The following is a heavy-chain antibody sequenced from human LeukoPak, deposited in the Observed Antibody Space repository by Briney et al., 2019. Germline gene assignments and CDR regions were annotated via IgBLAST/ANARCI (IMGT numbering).Heavy chain of an antibody. CDR2: IRSKANSYAT. J-gene: IGHJ4*02. CDR3: TRTTVTTLNLVEEFDY. CDR1: GFTLSGSA. Sequence: SGGSLRLSCAASGFTLSGSAMHWVRQASGKGLEWVGRIRSKANSYATAYAASVKGRFTISRDDSKNTAYLQMNSLKTEDTAVYYCTRTTVTTLNLVEEFDYWGQGTLVTVSS. V-gene: IGHV3-73*01. D-gene: IGHD4-17*01.